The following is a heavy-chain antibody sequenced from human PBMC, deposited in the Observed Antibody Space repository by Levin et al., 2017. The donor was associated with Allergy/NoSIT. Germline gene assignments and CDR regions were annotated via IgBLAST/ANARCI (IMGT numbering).Heavy chain of an antibody. D-gene: IGHD3-10*01. CDR1: GASFSSYY. V-gene: IGHV4-59*01. CDR3: ARTRPGFGELLPYLNY. CDR2: IYYSGST. Sequence: SETLSLTCTVSGASFSSYYWSWVRQPPGKGLEWIGYIYYSGSTTYNPSLKSRVTISVDTSKNQVSLKLSSVTAADTAVYYCARTRPGFGELLPYLNYWGQGTLVTVSS. J-gene: IGHJ4*02.